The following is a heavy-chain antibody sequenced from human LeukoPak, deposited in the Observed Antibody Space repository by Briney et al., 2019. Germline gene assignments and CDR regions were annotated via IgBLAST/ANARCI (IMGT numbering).Heavy chain of an antibody. CDR1: GGSISSYY. D-gene: IGHD4-17*01. CDR2: IYTSGST. Sequence: SETLSLTCTVSGGSISSYYWSWIRQPAGKGLEWIGCIYTSGSTNYNPSLKSRVTMSVDTSKNQFSLKLSSVTAADTAVYYCARVKTTMTTMDWFDPWGQGTLVTVSS. J-gene: IGHJ5*02. V-gene: IGHV4-4*07. CDR3: ARVKTTMTTMDWFDP.